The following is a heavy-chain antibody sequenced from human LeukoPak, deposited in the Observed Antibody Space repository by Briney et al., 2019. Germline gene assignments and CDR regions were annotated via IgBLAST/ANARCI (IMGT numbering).Heavy chain of an antibody. J-gene: IGHJ4*02. CDR1: GSRFTSYW. CDR3: SRLSRDGSSQVDY. Sequence: GEPLKSSCKAPGSRFTSYWIAWVRHMPGKGLEWMGIIYPGDSDTRSSPSFQGHVTISADESIITAYLQWSSRKAADTAMYYCSRLSRDGSSQVDYWGQGTLVTVSS. V-gene: IGHV5-51*01. D-gene: IGHD5-24*01. CDR2: IYPGDSDT.